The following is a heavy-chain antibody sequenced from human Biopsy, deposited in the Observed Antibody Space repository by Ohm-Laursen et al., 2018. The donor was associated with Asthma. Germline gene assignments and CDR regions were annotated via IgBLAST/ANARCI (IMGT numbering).Heavy chain of an antibody. Sequence: SLRLSCTASGFTFSSYAMSWVRQAPGKGLEWVAVISYDGSNKYYADSVKGRFTVSRDNSKNTLYLQMNSLRAEDTAVYYCAKDKRYSGSYFDYWGQGTLVTVSS. V-gene: IGHV3-30-3*01. CDR1: GFTFSSYA. CDR2: ISYDGSNK. D-gene: IGHD1-26*01. J-gene: IGHJ4*02. CDR3: AKDKRYSGSYFDY.